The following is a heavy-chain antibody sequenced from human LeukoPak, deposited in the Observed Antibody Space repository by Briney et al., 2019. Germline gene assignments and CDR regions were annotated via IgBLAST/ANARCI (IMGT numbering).Heavy chain of an antibody. Sequence: ASVKVSCKASGYTFTAYYMHWVRQAPGQGLEWMGWINPNSGGTNYAQKFQGRVTMTRDTSISTAYMELSSLRSDDTAVYYCARRITMVRGVISQSNWFDPWGQGTLVTVSS. J-gene: IGHJ5*02. CDR1: GYTFTAYY. CDR2: INPNSGGT. V-gene: IGHV1-2*02. D-gene: IGHD3-10*01. CDR3: ARRITMVRGVISQSNWFDP.